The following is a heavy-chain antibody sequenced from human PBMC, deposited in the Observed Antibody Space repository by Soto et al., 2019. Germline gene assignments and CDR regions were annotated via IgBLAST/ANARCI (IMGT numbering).Heavy chain of an antibody. CDR1: GFSLSTSRVG. J-gene: IGHJ1*01. CDR3: AHRSDTYYYRSSGYYDPREYFQH. V-gene: IGHV2-5*01. D-gene: IGHD3-22*01. CDR2: IYWNDDK. Sequence: SGPTLVNRKHSLTRTCAFSGFSLSTSRVGLGWIRQPPGKAPECLSLIYWNDDKRYSPSLKSRLTITKDTSKNQVVLTMTNIDPVDTATYYCAHRSDTYYYRSSGYYDPREYFQHSRQGTLVTVSS.